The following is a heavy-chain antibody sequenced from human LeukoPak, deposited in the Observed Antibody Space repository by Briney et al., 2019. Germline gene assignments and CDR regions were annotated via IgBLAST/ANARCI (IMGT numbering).Heavy chain of an antibody. J-gene: IGHJ3*02. CDR1: GFTFSTYT. CDR3: AKCTTTCYANAFHI. V-gene: IGHV3-21*04. CDR2: ISSGSSYI. D-gene: IGHD2-2*01. Sequence: GGSLRLSCTASGFTFSTYTMNWVRQAPGKGLEWVSSISSGSSYISYADSVKGRFTISRDNAKNTLYLQMNSLRVEDTAVYYCAKCTTTCYANAFHIWGQGTMVTVSS.